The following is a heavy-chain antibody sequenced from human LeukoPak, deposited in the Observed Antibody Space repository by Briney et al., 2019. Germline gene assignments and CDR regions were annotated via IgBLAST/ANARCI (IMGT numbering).Heavy chain of an antibody. CDR3: ARCSGGSTYHSDDY. V-gene: IGHV3-66*01. J-gene: IGHJ4*02. D-gene: IGHD2-15*01. Sequence: GGSLRLSCAASGFTVSSNYMSWVRQAPGKGLEWVSVIYSGGSTYDADSVKGRFTISRDNAKNSLYLQMNSLRAEDTAVYYCARCSGGSTYHSDDYWGQGTLVTVSS. CDR1: GFTVSSNY. CDR2: IYSGGST.